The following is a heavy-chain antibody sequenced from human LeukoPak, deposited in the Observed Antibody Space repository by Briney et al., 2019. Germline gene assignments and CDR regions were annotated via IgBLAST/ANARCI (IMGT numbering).Heavy chain of an antibody. CDR2: IRGDSTET. D-gene: IGHD3-3*01. CDR3: ARGHFGVVLDY. V-gene: IGHV3-21*01. Sequence: KTGGSLRLSCEGSGFTFSSYSMIWVRQAPGKGLEWVSSIRGDSTETRHADSLMGRFTISRDNAKKSLYLQMNSLRAEDTAVYYCARGHFGVVLDYWGQGTLVTVSS. CDR1: GFTFSSYS. J-gene: IGHJ4*02.